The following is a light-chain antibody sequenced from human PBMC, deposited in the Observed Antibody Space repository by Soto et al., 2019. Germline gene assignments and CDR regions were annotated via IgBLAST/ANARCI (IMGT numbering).Light chain of an antibody. CDR2: AAS. CDR1: QSISSY. J-gene: IGKJ1*01. V-gene: IGKV1-39*01. Sequence: DIQMTQSPSSLSASVGDRVTITCRASQSISSYLNWYQQKPGKAPKLLIYAASSLQSGVPSRFSGSGSGTDFTFTISSLQPEDFATYYCQQCYSTPWTFGQGTKVEIK. CDR3: QQCYSTPWT.